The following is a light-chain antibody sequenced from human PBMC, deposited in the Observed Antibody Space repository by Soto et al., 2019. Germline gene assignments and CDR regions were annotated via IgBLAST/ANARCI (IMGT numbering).Light chain of an antibody. V-gene: IGKV2-30*01. CDR3: MQSVQIPLT. Sequence: DVVMTQSPLSLPVTLGQAASISCRSSQSLVDGAGNTYLSWFQQRPGQSPRRLIYKVSNRDSGVPDRFSGSGSGTDFTLKISRVEAEDVGVYYCMQSVQIPLTFGGGTKVEI. J-gene: IGKJ4*01. CDR1: QSLVDGAGNTY. CDR2: KVS.